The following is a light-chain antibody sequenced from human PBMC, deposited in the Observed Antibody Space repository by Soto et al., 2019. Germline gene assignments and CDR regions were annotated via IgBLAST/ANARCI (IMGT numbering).Light chain of an antibody. Sequence: DIVMTQSPVTLSVSPGDRATLSCRASQSVGPNLAWFQQKPGQAPRLLIYGASAGATGIPDSFSGSGFGTEFTLTISSLQSEDLAVYYCQQYNNWPRTFGQGTKVEMK. V-gene: IGKV3-15*01. CDR2: GAS. CDR3: QQYNNWPRT. CDR1: QSVGPN. J-gene: IGKJ1*01.